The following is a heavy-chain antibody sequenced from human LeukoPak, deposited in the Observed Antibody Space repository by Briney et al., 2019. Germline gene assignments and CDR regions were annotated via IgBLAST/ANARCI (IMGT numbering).Heavy chain of an antibody. CDR1: GGSITVYY. D-gene: IGHD6-6*01. V-gene: IGHV4-59*12. CDR2: VSYSGST. Sequence: SETLSLTCSVSGGSITVYYWNWIRQSPGKGLEWIGSVSYSGSTNYNPSLKSRVTISIDTSKNRFSLKVSSVIAADTAMYYCARGGSRSYTSSTLDYWGQGTLVTVSS. CDR3: ARGGSRSYTSSTLDY. J-gene: IGHJ4*02.